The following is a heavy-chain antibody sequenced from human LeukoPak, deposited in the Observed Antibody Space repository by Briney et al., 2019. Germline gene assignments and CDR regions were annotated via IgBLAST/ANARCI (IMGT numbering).Heavy chain of an antibody. V-gene: IGHV3-7*01. CDR3: ARMSYDFWSGYYSPYYYYGMDV. D-gene: IGHD3-3*01. CDR1: GFTFSSYW. CDR2: IKQDGSEK. Sequence: GGSLRLSCAASGFTFSSYWMSWVRQAPGKGLEWVANIKQDGSEKYYVDSVKGRFTISRDNAKNSLYLQMNSLRAEDTAVYYCARMSYDFWSGYYSPYYYYGMDVWGQGPQSPSP. J-gene: IGHJ6*02.